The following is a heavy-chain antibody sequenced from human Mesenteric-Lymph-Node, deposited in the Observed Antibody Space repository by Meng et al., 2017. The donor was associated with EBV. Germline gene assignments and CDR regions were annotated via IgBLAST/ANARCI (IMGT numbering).Heavy chain of an antibody. CDR3: ARHVQESVDGTWFDL. D-gene: IGHD4-23*01. CDR1: LSSAITFV. V-gene: IGHV1-69*01. J-gene: IGHJ5*02. CDR2: IISIFGVT. Sequence: VRVEWSGAVVESRVSLVNVACRLSLSSAITFVIIWVRQAPGLGLGRVGGIISIFGVTKYGQKFHGRVTMTAEDSIGRAYMELSSLISEDTDRYYCARHVQESVDGTWFDLWGQGTLVTVSS.